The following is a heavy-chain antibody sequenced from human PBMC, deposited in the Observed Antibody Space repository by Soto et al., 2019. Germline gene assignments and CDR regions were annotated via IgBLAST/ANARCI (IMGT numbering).Heavy chain of an antibody. CDR1: GFTFITYA. CDR2: ISNSGGST. D-gene: IGHD1-7*01. Sequence: EVQLLESGGGLVQPGGSLRLSCAASGFTFITYAMTWVHQAPGKGLEWVSTISNSGGSTYYADSVKGRFTISRDNSKRTLFLQMNSLRAEDTAVYYCAKERTAERELRHFDYWGQGTLVTVSS. CDR3: AKERTAERELRHFDY. V-gene: IGHV3-23*01. J-gene: IGHJ4*02.